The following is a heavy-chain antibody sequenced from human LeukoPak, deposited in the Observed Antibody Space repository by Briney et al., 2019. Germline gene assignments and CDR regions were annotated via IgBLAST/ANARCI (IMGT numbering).Heavy chain of an antibody. V-gene: IGHV4-34*01. CDR1: GGSFSGYY. J-gene: IGHJ4*02. CDR2: INHSGST. Sequence: SETLSLTCAVYGGSFSGYYWSWIRQPPGKGLGWIGEINHSGSTNYNPSLKSRVTISVDTSKNQFSLKLSSVTAADTAVYYCATSIAVAGTEGFDYWGQGTLVTVSS. D-gene: IGHD6-19*01. CDR3: ATSIAVAGTEGFDY.